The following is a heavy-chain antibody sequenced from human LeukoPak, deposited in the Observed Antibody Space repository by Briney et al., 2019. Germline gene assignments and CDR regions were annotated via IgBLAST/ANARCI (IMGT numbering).Heavy chain of an antibody. D-gene: IGHD2-15*01. J-gene: IGHJ6*02. V-gene: IGHV3-33*01. CDR1: GFTFSSYG. CDR3: ARDPRLVVVAATLEYYYGMDV. CDR2: IWYDGSNK. Sequence: GRSLRLSCAASGFTFSSYGIHWVRQAPGKGLEWVAVIWYDGSNKYYADSVKGRFTISRDNSKNTLYLQMNSLRAEDTAVYYCARDPRLVVVAATLEYYYGMDVWGQGTTVTVSS.